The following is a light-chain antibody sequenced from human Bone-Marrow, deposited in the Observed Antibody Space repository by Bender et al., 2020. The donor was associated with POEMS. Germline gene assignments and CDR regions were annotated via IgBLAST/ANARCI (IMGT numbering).Light chain of an antibody. V-gene: IGLV2-8*01. Sequence: QYVLTQPPSASGSPGQSVTISCTGTSSDVGPYNTVSWYQQRPDKAPKLIIHEVGRRPSGVPDRFSGSKSGTSASLAISGLQSEDEADYYCAAWEDSLNGWVFGGGTKLTVL. CDR3: AAWEDSLNGWV. CDR1: SSDVGPYNT. CDR2: EVG. J-gene: IGLJ3*02.